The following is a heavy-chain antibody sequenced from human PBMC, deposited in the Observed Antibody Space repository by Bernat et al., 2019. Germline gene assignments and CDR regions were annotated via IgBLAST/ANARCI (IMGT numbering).Heavy chain of an antibody. V-gene: IGHV1-69*17. CDR3: AITLYCSSTSCYYSL. D-gene: IGHD2-2*01. Sequence: QVQLVQSGAEVKKPGSSVKVSCKAFGGTFSSYAISWVRQAPGQGLEWMGGIIPIFGIANYAQKFQGRVTITADKSTSTAYMELSSLRSEDTAVYYCAITLYCSSTSCYYSLWGQGTLVTVSS. J-gene: IGHJ4*02. CDR2: IIPIFGIA. CDR1: GGTFSSYA.